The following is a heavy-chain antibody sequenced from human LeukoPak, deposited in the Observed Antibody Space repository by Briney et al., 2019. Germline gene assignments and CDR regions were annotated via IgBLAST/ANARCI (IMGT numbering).Heavy chain of an antibody. CDR1: GFIFSTYG. CDR2: ISYEGSNK. J-gene: IGHJ4*02. CDR3: AKDRHDYSNSFDY. D-gene: IGHD4-11*01. Sequence: RGSLRLSCAASGFIFSTYGMHWVRQAPGKGLEWVAVISYEGSNKYYADSVKGRFTISRDNSKNTLYLQMNSLRAEDTAVFYCAKDRHDYSNSFDYWGQGTLVTVSS. V-gene: IGHV3-30*18.